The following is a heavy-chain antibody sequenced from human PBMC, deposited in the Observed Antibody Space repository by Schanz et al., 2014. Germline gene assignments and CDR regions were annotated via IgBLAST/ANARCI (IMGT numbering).Heavy chain of an antibody. D-gene: IGHD2-2*01. J-gene: IGHJ4*02. CDR2: INLSGGST. V-gene: IGHV1-46*01. CDR1: GYTFTSYS. CDR3: TRDQSRDADSADVRQVDY. Sequence: QVQLVQSGAEVKKPGASVKVSCKASGYTFTSYSMHWVRQAPGQGLEWMGIINLSGGSTNNAQKFQGSLTMTSDTSTSTVNMDLRSPRPDDTAVYYCTRDQSRDADSADVRQVDYWGQGSLVTVSS.